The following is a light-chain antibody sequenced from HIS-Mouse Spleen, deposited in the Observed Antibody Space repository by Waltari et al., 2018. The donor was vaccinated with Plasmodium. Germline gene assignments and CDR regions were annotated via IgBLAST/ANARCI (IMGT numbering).Light chain of an antibody. J-gene: IGLJ3*02. Sequence: SYELTQPPSVSVSPGQTARITCSGDALPKNYAYWYQQKSGQAPWLVIYEASKRPSGIPERFYGSSSGTMATLTISGAQVEDEADYYCYSTDSSGNHRVFGGGTKLTVL. CDR3: YSTDSSGNHRV. CDR1: ALPKNY. V-gene: IGLV3-10*01. CDR2: EAS.